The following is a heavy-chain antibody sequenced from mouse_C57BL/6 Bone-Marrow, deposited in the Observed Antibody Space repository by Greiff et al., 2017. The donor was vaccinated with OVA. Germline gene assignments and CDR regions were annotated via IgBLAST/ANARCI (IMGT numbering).Heavy chain of an antibody. J-gene: IGHJ4*01. CDR3: ARRSRGSGLDYYAMDY. CDR1: GYTFTDYN. D-gene: IGHD3-2*02. CDR2: INPNNGGT. Sequence: EVQLQQSGPELVKPGASVKIPCKASGYTFTDYNMDWVKQSHGKSLEWIGDINPNNGGTIYNQKFKGKATLTVDKSSSTAYMELRSLTSEDTAVYYCARRSRGSGLDYYAMDYWGQGTSVTVSS. V-gene: IGHV1-18*01.